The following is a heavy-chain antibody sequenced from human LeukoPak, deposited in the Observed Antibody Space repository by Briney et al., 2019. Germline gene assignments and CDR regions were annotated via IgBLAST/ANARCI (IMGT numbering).Heavy chain of an antibody. CDR2: FDPEDGET. CDR1: GYTLTELS. J-gene: IGHJ4*02. V-gene: IGHV1-24*01. Sequence: GASVKVSCKVSGYTLTELSMHWVRQAPGKGLEWMGGFDPEDGETIYAQKFQGRVTMTEDTSTDTAYMELSSLRSEDTAVYYCATGGTYYDILTGHTSFDYWGQGTLVTVSS. CDR3: ATGGTYYDILTGHTSFDY. D-gene: IGHD3-9*01.